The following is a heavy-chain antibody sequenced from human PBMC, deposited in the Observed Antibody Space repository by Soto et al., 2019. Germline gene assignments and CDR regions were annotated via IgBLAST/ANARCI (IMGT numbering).Heavy chain of an antibody. D-gene: IGHD3-22*01. Sequence: GGSLRLSCAASGFTFSSYAMHWVRQAPGKGLEWVAVISYDGSNKYYADSVKGRFTISRDNSKNTLYLQMNGLRAEDTAVYYCAREKGLYDSGTNRYYFDYWGQGTLVTVSS. V-gene: IGHV3-30-3*01. J-gene: IGHJ4*02. CDR3: AREKGLYDSGTNRYYFDY. CDR2: ISYDGSNK. CDR1: GFTFSSYA.